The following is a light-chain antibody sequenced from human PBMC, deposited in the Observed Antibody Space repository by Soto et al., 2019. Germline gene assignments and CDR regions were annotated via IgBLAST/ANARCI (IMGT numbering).Light chain of an antibody. CDR3: QQYNNWPKT. V-gene: IGKV3-15*01. CDR2: GAS. CDR1: QSVSSN. J-gene: IGKJ1*01. Sequence: EIVMTQSPATLSVSPGERATLSCRASQSVSSNLAWHQQKPGQAPRLLIYGASTRATGIPARFSGSASGTEFTLTISSLQSEDFAVYYCQQYNNWPKTFGQGTKVEFK.